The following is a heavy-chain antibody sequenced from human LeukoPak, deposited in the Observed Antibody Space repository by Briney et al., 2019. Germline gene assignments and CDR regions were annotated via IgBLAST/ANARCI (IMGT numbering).Heavy chain of an antibody. D-gene: IGHD2-2*02. J-gene: IGHJ3*02. CDR3: ARESYRGGAFDI. CDR2: INSDGSST. CDR1: GFTFSSYW. Sequence: GGSLRLSCAASGFTFSSYWMHWVRQAPGKGLVWVSRINSDGSSTSYADSVKGRFTISRDNAKNTLYLQMNSLRAEDTAVYYCARESYRGGAFDIWGQGTMVTVSS. V-gene: IGHV3-74*01.